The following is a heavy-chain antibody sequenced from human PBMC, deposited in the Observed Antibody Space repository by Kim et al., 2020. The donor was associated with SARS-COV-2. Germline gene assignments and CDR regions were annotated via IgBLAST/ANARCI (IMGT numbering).Heavy chain of an antibody. V-gene: IGHV4-31*03. CDR1: GGSISSGGYY. Sequence: SETLSLTCTVSGGSISSGGYYWSWIRQHPGKGLEWIGYIYYSGSTYYNPSLKSRVTMSVDTSKNQFSLKLSSVTAADTAVYYCARGVAAAGTDYFDYWGQGTLVTVSS. D-gene: IGHD6-13*01. CDR2: IYYSGST. CDR3: ARGVAAAGTDYFDY. J-gene: IGHJ4*02.